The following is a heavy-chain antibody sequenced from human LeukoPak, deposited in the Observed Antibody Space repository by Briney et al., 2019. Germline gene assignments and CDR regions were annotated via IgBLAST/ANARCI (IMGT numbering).Heavy chain of an antibody. J-gene: IGHJ4*02. V-gene: IGHV4-39*07. CDR3: ARAYDFWSGYYANTYFDY. D-gene: IGHD3-3*01. CDR1: GVSISSSYYY. Sequence: SETLSLTCIVSGVSISSSYYYWGWIRQPPGKGLEWIGSIYYSGSTYYNPSLKSRVTISVDTSKNQFSLKLSSVTAADTAVYYCARAYDFWSGYYANTYFDYWGQGTLVTVSS. CDR2: IYYSGST.